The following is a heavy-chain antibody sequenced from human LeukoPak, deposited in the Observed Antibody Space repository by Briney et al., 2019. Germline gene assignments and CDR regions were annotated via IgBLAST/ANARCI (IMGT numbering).Heavy chain of an antibody. CDR3: ARHVGSWSTGWLDL. CDR1: GFTFSSYA. Sequence: PGGSLRLSCAASGFTFSSYAMHWVRQAPGKGLEWVAVISYDGSNKYYADSVKGRFTISRDNSKNTLFLQMNSLGAEDTAVYYCARHVGSWSTGWLDLWGQGTLVSVSS. D-gene: IGHD6-13*01. J-gene: IGHJ5*02. V-gene: IGHV3-30*07. CDR2: ISYDGSNK.